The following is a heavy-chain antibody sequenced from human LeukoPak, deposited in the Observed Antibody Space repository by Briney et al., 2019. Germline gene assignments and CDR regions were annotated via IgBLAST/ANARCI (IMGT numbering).Heavy chain of an antibody. J-gene: IGHJ5*02. Sequence: SETLPLTCTVSGGSISSHYWGWIRQPPGKGLEWIGYIYYSGSTNYNPSLKSRVTISVDTSKNQFSLKLSSVTAADTAVYYCARDLGFLSWFDPWGQGTLVTVSS. V-gene: IGHV4-59*11. CDR1: GGSISSHY. CDR2: IYYSGST. D-gene: IGHD3-10*01. CDR3: ARDLGFLSWFDP.